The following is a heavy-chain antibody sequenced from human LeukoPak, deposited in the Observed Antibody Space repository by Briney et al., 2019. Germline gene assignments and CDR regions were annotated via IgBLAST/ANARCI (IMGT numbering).Heavy chain of an antibody. CDR2: IYYSGST. V-gene: IGHV4-61*01. CDR1: GGSISSGSYY. J-gene: IGHJ3*02. D-gene: IGHD7-27*01. CDR3: ARDLVGNAFDI. Sequence: PSQTLSLTCTVSGGSISSGSYYWSWIRQPPGKGLEWIGYIYYSGSTNYNPSLKSRVTISVDTSKNQFSLKLSSVTAADTAVYYCARDLVGNAFDIWGQGTMVTVSS.